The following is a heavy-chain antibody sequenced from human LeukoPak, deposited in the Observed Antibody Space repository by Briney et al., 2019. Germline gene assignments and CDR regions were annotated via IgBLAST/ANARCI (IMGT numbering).Heavy chain of an antibody. CDR3: GRQGGTGWFDP. CDR2: IYYSGST. D-gene: IGHD1-1*01. V-gene: IGHV4-31*03. J-gene: IGHJ5*02. Sequence: PSETLSLTCTVSGGSISSGGYYWSWLRQHPGKGLEWIGYIYYSGSTYYNPSLKSRVTISVDTSKNQFSLKLSSVTAADTAVYYCGRQGGTGWFDPWGQGTLVTVSS. CDR1: GGSISSGGYY.